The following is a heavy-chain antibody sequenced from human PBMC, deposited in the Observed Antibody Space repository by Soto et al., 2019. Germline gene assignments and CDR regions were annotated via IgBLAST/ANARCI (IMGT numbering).Heavy chain of an antibody. CDR2: MNPNSGNT. J-gene: IGHJ6*03. CDR3: ARGLTLEYVMDV. CDR1: GYTFTSYD. Sequence: ASVKLYCKASGYTFTSYDINWVRQATGQGLEWMGWMNPNSGNTGYAQKFQGRVTMTRNTSISTAYMELSSLRSEDTAVYYCARGLTLEYVMDVWGKGTTVTVSS. V-gene: IGHV1-8*01. D-gene: IGHD2-2*01.